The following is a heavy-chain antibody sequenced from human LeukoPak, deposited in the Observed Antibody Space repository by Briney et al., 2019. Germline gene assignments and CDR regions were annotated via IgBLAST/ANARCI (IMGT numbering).Heavy chain of an antibody. CDR3: ARKVSDFWSGYEDY. V-gene: IGHV4-31*03. J-gene: IGHJ4*02. Sequence: PSETLSLTCTVSGGSISSGGYYWSWIRQHPGKGLEWIGYIYYSGSTYYNPSLKSRVTISVDTSKNQFSLKLSSVTAADTAVYYCARKVSDFWSGYEDYWGQGTLVTVSS. D-gene: IGHD3-3*01. CDR1: GGSISSGGYY. CDR2: IYYSGST.